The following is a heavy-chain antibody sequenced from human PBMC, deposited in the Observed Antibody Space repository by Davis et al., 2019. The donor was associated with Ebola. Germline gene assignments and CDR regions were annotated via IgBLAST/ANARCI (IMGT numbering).Heavy chain of an antibody. CDR3: ARSVVGTGFDP. CDR1: GYTFTSYG. CDR2: ISAYNGNT. V-gene: IGHV1-18*01. J-gene: IGHJ5*02. Sequence: AASVKVSCKASGYTFTSYGISWVRQAPGQGLEWMGWISAYNGNTNYAQKLQGRVTMTRDTSTSTVYMELSSLRSEDTAVYYCARSVVGTGFDPWGQGTLVTVSS. D-gene: IGHD2-15*01.